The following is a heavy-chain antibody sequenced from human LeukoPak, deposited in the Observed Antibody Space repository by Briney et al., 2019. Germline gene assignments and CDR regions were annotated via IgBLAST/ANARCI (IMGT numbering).Heavy chain of an antibody. CDR2: ISPYNGNT. V-gene: IGHV1-18*01. Sequence: ASVKVSCKASGYDFTSVGITWVRRAPGQGLEWMGWISPYNGNTRYAQKFQGRVTMTRDTSINTAYMEVSRLRSDDTAVYYCASIGGTSLEYWGQGTLVTVSS. D-gene: IGHD4-23*01. CDR1: GYDFTSVG. J-gene: IGHJ4*02. CDR3: ASIGGTSLEY.